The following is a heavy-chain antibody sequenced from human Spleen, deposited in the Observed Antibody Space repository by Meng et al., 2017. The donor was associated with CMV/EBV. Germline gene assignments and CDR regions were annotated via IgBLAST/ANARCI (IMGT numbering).Heavy chain of an antibody. CDR2: INPNSGTT. CDR1: GYTFTAYY. CDR3: ARGENYYDSSVGY. D-gene: IGHD3-22*01. Sequence: ASVQVSCKASGYTFTAYYMHWVRQAPGQGLEWMGWINPNSGTTNYAQRFQGRVTMTRDTSISTAYMEVSRLRSDDTAVYYCARGENYYDSSVGYWGQGTLVTVSS. J-gene: IGHJ4*02. V-gene: IGHV1-2*02.